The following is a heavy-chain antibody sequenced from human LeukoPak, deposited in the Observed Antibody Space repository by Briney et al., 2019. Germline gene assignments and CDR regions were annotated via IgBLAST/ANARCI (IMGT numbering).Heavy chain of an antibody. D-gene: IGHD3-3*01. CDR1: GYTFTSYG. Sequence: ASVTVSCKASGYTFTSYGISWVRQAPGQGLELMGWISAYNGNTNYAQKLQGRVTMTTDTSTSTAYMELRSLRSDDTAVYYCARLPLFWSGYPYYFDYWGQGTLVTVSS. CDR2: ISAYNGNT. V-gene: IGHV1-18*01. CDR3: ARLPLFWSGYPYYFDY. J-gene: IGHJ4*02.